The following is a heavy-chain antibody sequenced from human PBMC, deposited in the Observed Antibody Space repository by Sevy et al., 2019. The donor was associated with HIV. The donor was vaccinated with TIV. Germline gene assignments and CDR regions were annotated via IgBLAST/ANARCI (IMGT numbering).Heavy chain of an antibody. J-gene: IGHJ4*02. CDR3: ASNTYHYDSNTYYPVY. CDR1: GFNLSPYW. V-gene: IGHV3-7*01. CDR2: IKKDGNEK. D-gene: IGHD3-22*01. Sequence: GGSLRLSCVASGFNLSPYWMTWVGKAPGKGLEWGANIKKDGNEKYYVDSVKGRFTVSRDNAKNALYLQMYSLRVEDTAVYFCASNTYHYDSNTYYPVYWGQGTRVTVSS.